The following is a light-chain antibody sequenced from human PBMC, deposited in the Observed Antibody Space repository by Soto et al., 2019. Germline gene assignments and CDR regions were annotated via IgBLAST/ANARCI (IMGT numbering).Light chain of an antibody. Sequence: QSVLAQPASVSGSPGQSITISCTGTSSDIGAYNYVSWYQQYPGNAPKLMIYGVTNRPSGVSNRFSGSKTGNTASLTISGPQAEDEADYYCFSHRSGDSHVFGTGTKVTVL. CDR2: GVT. J-gene: IGLJ1*01. CDR3: FSHRSGDSHV. CDR1: SSDIGAYNY. V-gene: IGLV2-14*01.